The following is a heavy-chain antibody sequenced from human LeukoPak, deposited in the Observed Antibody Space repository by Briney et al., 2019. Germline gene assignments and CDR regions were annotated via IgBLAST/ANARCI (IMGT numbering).Heavy chain of an antibody. CDR2: ISSSSSYI. J-gene: IGHJ3*02. V-gene: IGHV3-21*01. D-gene: IGHD3-9*01. CDR3: VTDILTGYYTDAFDI. CDR1: GFTFSSYS. Sequence: GGSLRLSCAASGFTFSSYSMNWVRQAPGKGLEWVSSISSSSSYIYYADSVKGRFTISRDNAKNSLYLQMNSLRAEDTAVYYCVTDILTGYYTDAFDIWGQGTMVTVSS.